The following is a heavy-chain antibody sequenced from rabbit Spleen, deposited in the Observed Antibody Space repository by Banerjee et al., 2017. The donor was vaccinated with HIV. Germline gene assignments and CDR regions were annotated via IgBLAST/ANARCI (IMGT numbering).Heavy chain of an antibody. CDR1: GFDFSSNA. V-gene: IGHV1S45*01. D-gene: IGHD4-1*01. Sequence: QEHLVESGGGLVQPGGSLKLSCTASGFDFSSNAMNWVRQAPGKGLQWIARIQDHGNGSPWYASWAKGRFTISKISSTTVTLQMTSLTAADTATYFCARDLAGVIGWNFNLWGQGTLVTVS. CDR3: ARDLAGVIGWNFNL. J-gene: IGHJ4*01. CDR2: IQDHGNGSP.